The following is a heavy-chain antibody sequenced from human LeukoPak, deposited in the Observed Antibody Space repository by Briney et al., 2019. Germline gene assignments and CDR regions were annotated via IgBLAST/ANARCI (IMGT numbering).Heavy chain of an antibody. Sequence: PGGSLRLSCAASGFRFSDYWMTWVRQAPGKGLECVANIKTDGSEKYYPDSVKGRFTVSRDNAKNSLYLQMNSMRVEDTAVYYCTRDLNYDSSAWGQGTLVTVS. CDR1: GFRFSDYW. CDR2: IKTDGSEK. J-gene: IGHJ5*02. V-gene: IGHV3-7*01. CDR3: TRDLNYDSSA. D-gene: IGHD3-22*01.